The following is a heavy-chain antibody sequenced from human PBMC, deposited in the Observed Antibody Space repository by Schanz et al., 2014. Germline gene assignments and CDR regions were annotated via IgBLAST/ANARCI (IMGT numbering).Heavy chain of an antibody. D-gene: IGHD3-16*02. CDR1: GFGFSSYS. J-gene: IGHJ4*02. Sequence: DVHLLESGGGLVQPGGSLRLSCAASGFGFSSYSMNWVRQAPGKGLEYVSAISHDGYSTYYAESVKGRFTISRDNSKNTLYLQLGSLSAEDTAVYFCARDNRYYLFDYWGQGALVTVSS. CDR3: ARDNRYYLFDY. V-gene: IGHV3-64*07. CDR2: ISHDGYST.